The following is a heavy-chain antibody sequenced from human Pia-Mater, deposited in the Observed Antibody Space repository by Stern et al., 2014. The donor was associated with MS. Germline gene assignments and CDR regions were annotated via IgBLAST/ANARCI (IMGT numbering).Heavy chain of an antibody. CDR2: INTNTGNP. V-gene: IGHV7-4-1*02. D-gene: IGHD5-12*01. J-gene: IGHJ5*02. CDR1: GYTFTSHS. CDR3: ARDYLGGYSGYAVEWFDP. Sequence: QLVQSGSEFKKPGASGKVSCKASGYTFTSHSINWVRPAPGQRLEFMGWINTNTGNPTYAPGFTGRFVFSLDTSVSTAYLQISSLKAEDTAVYYCARDYLGGYSGYAVEWFDPWGQGTLVTVSS.